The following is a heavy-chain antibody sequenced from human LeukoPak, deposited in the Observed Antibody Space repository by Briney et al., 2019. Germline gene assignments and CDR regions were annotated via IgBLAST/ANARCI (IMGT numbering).Heavy chain of an antibody. CDR1: GGSFSGYY. V-gene: IGHV4-34*01. J-gene: IGHJ6*03. CDR2: INHSGST. CDR3: ARAPKTPFYYYYYMDV. D-gene: IGHD4-23*01. Sequence: PSETLSLTCAVYGGSFSGYYWSWIRQPPGKGLEWIGEINHSGSTNYNPSLKSRVTISVDTSKNQFSLKLSSVTAADTAVYYCARAPKTPFYYYYYMDVWGKGTTVTISS.